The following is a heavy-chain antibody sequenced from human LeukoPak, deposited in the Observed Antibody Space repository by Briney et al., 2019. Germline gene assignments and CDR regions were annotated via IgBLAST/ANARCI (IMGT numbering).Heavy chain of an antibody. Sequence: ASVKVSCKACGYTFTGYYMHWVRQAPGQGLEWMGWINPNSGGTNYAQKFQGRVTMTRDTSISTAYMELSRLRSDDTAVYYCAREGGLYYYGMDVWGQGTTVTVSS. CDR1: GYTFTGYY. D-gene: IGHD1-26*01. CDR2: INPNSGGT. CDR3: AREGGLYYYGMDV. J-gene: IGHJ6*02. V-gene: IGHV1-2*02.